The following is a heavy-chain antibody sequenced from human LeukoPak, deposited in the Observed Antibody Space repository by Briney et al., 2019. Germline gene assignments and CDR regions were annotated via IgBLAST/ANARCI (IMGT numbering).Heavy chain of an antibody. J-gene: IGHJ4*02. CDR3: ARDLGGNSFDY. CDR1: GYTFSDHY. CDR2: IKPGSGGT. Sequence: ASVKVSCKASGYTFSDHYMHWVRQAPGQGLEWMGRIKPGSGGTNYAQNFKGRVTMTRDMSISTAYMELSSLRSDDTAVYYCARDLGGNSFDYWGQGTLVTVSS. D-gene: IGHD4-23*01. V-gene: IGHV1-2*06.